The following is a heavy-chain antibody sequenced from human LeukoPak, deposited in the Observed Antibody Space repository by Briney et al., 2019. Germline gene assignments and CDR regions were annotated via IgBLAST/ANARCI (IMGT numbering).Heavy chain of an antibody. V-gene: IGHV3-30*02. CDR3: ANGFRAARLPPVDP. D-gene: IGHD6-6*01. J-gene: IGHJ5*02. Sequence: GGSLRLSCAASGFTFSSYGMHWVRQAPGKGLEWVAFIRYDGSNKYYADSVKGRFTISRDNSKNTLYLQMNSLRAEDTAVYYCANGFRAARLPPVDPWGQGTLVTVSS. CDR1: GFTFSSYG. CDR2: IRYDGSNK.